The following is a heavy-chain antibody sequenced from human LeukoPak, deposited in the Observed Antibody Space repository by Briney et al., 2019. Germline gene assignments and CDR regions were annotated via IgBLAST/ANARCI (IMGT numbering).Heavy chain of an antibody. Sequence: GGSLRLSCAASGFTFSSYGIHWVRQAPGKGLEWVAFIRFDGSNKYYADSVKGRFTISRDNLKNTLYLQMNSLRAHDTAVYYCARCSGGTCYPTYYFDYWGQGTLVTVSS. CDR1: GFTFSSYG. J-gene: IGHJ4*02. V-gene: IGHV3-30*02. CDR3: ARCSGGTCYPTYYFDY. D-gene: IGHD2-15*01. CDR2: IRFDGSNK.